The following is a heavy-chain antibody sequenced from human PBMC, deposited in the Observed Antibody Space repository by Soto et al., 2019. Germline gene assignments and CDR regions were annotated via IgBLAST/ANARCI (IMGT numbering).Heavy chain of an antibody. V-gene: IGHV1-3*01. CDR1: GYTFTSYA. J-gene: IGHJ4*02. CDR3: ARGGGSLSLDY. D-gene: IGHD6-13*01. Sequence: ASVKVSCKASGYTFTSYAMHWVRQAPGQRLEWMGWISAGNGNTKYSQKFQGRVTIPRDTSASTAYMELSSLRSEDTAVYYCARGGGSLSLDYWGQGTLVTVSS. CDR2: ISAGNGNT.